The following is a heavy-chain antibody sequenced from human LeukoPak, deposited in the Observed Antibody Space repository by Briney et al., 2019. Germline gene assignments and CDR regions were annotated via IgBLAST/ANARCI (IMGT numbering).Heavy chain of an antibody. J-gene: IGHJ4*02. D-gene: IGHD3-16*01. V-gene: IGHV1-18*01. CDR2: ISAHDGNT. CDR3: ARGEGGGSPLMLVSPFDY. Sequence: ASVKVSCKASGYNFTIYGVTWVRQAPGQGLEWMGWISAHDGNTNYVQKLQGRVTMTTDTATSTAYMELRSLRSDDTAVYYCARGEGGGSPLMLVSPFDYWGQGTLVTISS. CDR1: GYNFTIYG.